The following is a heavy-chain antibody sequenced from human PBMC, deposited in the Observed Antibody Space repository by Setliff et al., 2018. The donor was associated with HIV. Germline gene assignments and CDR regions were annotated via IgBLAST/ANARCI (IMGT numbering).Heavy chain of an antibody. D-gene: IGHD3-3*01. CDR3: ARHGGGNRYNNFWSGYYSFFDH. Sequence: GESLKISCQGSEYSFTNYWVGWVRQMPDKGLEWMALIWPVDSDTIYSPSFQGQVTLSADKSISTVYLQWSSLRAPDTAMYYCARHGGGNRYNNFWSGYYSFFDHWGQGTLVTAPQ. CDR1: EYSFTNYW. CDR2: IWPVDSDT. J-gene: IGHJ4*02. V-gene: IGHV5-51*01.